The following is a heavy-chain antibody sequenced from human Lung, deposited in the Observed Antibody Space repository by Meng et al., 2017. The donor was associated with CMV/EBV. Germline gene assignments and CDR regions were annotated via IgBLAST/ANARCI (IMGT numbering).Heavy chain of an antibody. J-gene: IGHJ4*02. V-gene: IGHV4-39*07. CDR3: ARTSSSGLDC. CDR1: GGSISSTDYH. CDR2: FYNGGPT. Sequence: SXTXSLXCSVSGGSISSTDYHWGWIRQPPRKGLEWIGSFYNGGPTTYNPSLKSRVTISIDMSKNQFSLKLSSATAADTAVYYCARTSSSGLDCWGQGTLVTVSS. D-gene: IGHD6-19*01.